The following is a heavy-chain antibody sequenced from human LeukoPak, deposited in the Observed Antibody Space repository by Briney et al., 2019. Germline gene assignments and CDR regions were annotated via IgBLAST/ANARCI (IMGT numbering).Heavy chain of an antibody. J-gene: IGHJ4*02. CDR2: IRSKARSYTT. V-gene: IGHV3-73*01. CDR3: TRQDCSGGSCSYVDY. CDR1: GFTFSSYG. D-gene: IGHD2-15*01. Sequence: GGSLRLSCAASGFTFSSYGMHWVRQASGRGLEWVGLIRSKARSYTTVYAEAVKGRFSISRDDSENTAYLQMNSLKADDTAVYYCTRQDCSGGSCSYVDYWGQGTLVTVSS.